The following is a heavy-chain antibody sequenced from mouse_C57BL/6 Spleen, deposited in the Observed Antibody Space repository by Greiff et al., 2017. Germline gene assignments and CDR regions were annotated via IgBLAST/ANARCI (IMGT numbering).Heavy chain of an antibody. CDR1: GYTFTSYG. CDR2: ISPGNGGT. J-gene: IGHJ3*01. CDR3: ARAGEYDAWFAY. V-gene: IGHV1-53*01. D-gene: IGHD2-4*01. Sequence: QVQLLQPGTDLVKPGASVKLSCKASGYTFTSYGMPWVRQSPGQGLEWIGNISPGNGGTNYTENFKSKSTLTVDNSSSTPYLQLSSLTSEDSAVYYCARAGEYDAWFAYWGQGTLVTVSA.